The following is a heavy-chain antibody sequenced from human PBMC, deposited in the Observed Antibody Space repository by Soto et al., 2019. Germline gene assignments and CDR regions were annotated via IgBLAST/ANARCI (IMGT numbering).Heavy chain of an antibody. CDR1: GGSISDHY. J-gene: IGHJ4*02. Sequence: SETLSLTCTVSGGSISDHYYMWIRQSPGKGLEYIGYIHNGGSTNYNPSLKSRVIISVDTSKNQFSLKLTSVTAADTAVYYGATRFYTSGVLSDSWGQGTPVTFSS. CDR3: ATRFYTSGVLSDS. D-gene: IGHD2-2*02. CDR2: IHNGGST. V-gene: IGHV4-59*11.